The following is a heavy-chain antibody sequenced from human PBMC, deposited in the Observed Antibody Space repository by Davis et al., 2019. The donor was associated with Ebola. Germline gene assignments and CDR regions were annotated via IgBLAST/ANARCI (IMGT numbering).Heavy chain of an antibody. Sequence: GESLKISCKGSEYTFSNNWIAWVRQMPGKGLEWMGIIDPRDSETRYSPSFEDQVTISVDKSISTAYLHWSSLQTSDTAMYYCARRGIVVVTAKDAFDIWGQGTMVTVSS. D-gene: IGHD2-21*02. J-gene: IGHJ3*02. CDR3: ARRGIVVVTAKDAFDI. CDR2: IDPRDSET. CDR1: EYTFSNNW. V-gene: IGHV5-51*01.